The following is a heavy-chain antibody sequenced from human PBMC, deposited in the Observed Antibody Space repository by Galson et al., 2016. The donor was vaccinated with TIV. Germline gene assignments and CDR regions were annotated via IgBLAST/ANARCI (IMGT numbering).Heavy chain of an antibody. V-gene: IGHV4-38-2*01. CDR1: GYSISSGYY. J-gene: IGHJ5*02. CDR3: VRIGMLRESCSCYACPGIFDT. Sequence: LSLTCAVSGYSISSGYYWGWVRQPPGKGLEWLGNICHTETTYYNPSLESRVSISVDTFKNQFSLRLSSVTAADTAVYYCVRIGMLRESCSCYACPGIFDTWGQGILVTVSS. D-gene: IGHD3-22*01. CDR2: ICHTETT.